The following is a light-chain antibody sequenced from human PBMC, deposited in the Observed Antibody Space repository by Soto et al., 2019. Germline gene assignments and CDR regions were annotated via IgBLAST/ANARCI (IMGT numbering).Light chain of an antibody. Sequence: QLVLTQPPSASASLGASVKLTCTLSSGHKSYAIAWHQQQPEKGPRYLMKLNNDGSHSKGDGIPDRFSGSSSGAERYLTISSLQSEDEADYYCQTWSTDIRVFGGGTKLTVL. CDR3: QTWSTDIRV. CDR2: LNNDGSH. CDR1: SGHKSYA. J-gene: IGLJ3*02. V-gene: IGLV4-69*01.